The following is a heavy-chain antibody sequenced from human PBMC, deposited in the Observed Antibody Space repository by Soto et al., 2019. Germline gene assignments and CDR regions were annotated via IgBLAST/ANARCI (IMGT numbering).Heavy chain of an antibody. Sequence: QVHLVQSGAEVKKTGASVKVSCKTSGYTFINYGISWVRHAPGQGLEWMGWINGYNGNTNYARKFQGKFTMTTDTATNPAFMKLTSLRSDDTAVYYCARVDSPVHFDDWGQGTLVTVSS. CDR3: ARVDSPVHFDD. CDR1: GYTFINYG. J-gene: IGHJ4*02. D-gene: IGHD4-4*01. V-gene: IGHV1-18*01. CDR2: INGYNGNT.